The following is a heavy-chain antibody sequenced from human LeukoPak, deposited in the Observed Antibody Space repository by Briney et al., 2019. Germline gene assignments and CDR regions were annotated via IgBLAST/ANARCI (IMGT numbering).Heavy chain of an antibody. D-gene: IGHD6-13*01. CDR3: ARGTVTTAGIDY. CDR1: GFTFSSHW. V-gene: IGHV3-74*01. Sequence: PGGSLRLSCATSGFTFSSHWMHWVRQAPGEGLVWVSHINTDGSSTTYGDPAKGRFTVSRDSATVFLQMNSLKVDDTAIYYCARGTVTTAGIDYWGQGTLVTVSS. CDR2: INTDGSST. J-gene: IGHJ4*02.